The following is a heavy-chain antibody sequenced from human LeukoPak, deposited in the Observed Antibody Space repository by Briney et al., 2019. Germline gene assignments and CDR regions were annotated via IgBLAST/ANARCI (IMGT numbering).Heavy chain of an antibody. CDR2: IYTSGST. J-gene: IGHJ3*02. V-gene: IGHV4-4*07. Sequence: SETLSLTCTVSGGSISSYYWSWIRQRAGKGLEWIGRIYTSGSTNYNPSLKSRVTMSVDTSKNQFSLKLSSVTAADTAVYYCARASLEWFNDAFDIWGQGTMVTVSS. CDR1: GGSISSYY. D-gene: IGHD3-3*01. CDR3: ARASLEWFNDAFDI.